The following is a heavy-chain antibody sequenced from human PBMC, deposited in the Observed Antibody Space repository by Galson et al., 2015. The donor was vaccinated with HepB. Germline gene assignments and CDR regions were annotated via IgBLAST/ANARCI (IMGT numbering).Heavy chain of an antibody. J-gene: IGHJ5*02. CDR3: ARGALVVVVGATLKNWFDP. D-gene: IGHD2-15*01. Sequence: SVKVSCKASGYTFSTYSITWVRQAPGQGLEWMGWISPYNRHTDYAQKFQGRVTMTTGTSTSAAYMELRSLRSDDTAVYYCARGALVVVVGATLKNWFDPWGQGTLVTVSS. CDR1: GYTFSTYS. CDR2: ISPYNRHT. V-gene: IGHV1-18*01.